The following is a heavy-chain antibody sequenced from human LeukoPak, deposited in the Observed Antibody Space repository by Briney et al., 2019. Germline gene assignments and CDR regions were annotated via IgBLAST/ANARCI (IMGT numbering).Heavy chain of an antibody. Sequence: GALRLSCAASGFTFSSSGMSWVRQAPGKGLEWVSAISGSGDTTYYADSVKGRFTISRDNSKNTLYLQMNSLRAEDTAVYYCAKRYGGWYFDLWGRGTLVTVSS. CDR2: ISGSGDTT. CDR1: GFTFSSSG. D-gene: IGHD4-23*01. J-gene: IGHJ2*01. CDR3: AKRYGGWYFDL. V-gene: IGHV3-23*01.